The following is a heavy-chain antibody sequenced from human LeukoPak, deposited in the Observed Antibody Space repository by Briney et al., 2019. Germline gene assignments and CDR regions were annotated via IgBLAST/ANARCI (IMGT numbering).Heavy chain of an antibody. CDR2: IYTSGST. CDR1: GGSISSYY. D-gene: IGHD5-18*01. CDR3: ARDIRGYSYGYSFDY. V-gene: IGHV4-4*07. Sequence: SETLSLTCTVSGGSISSYYWSWIRQSAGKGLEWIGRIYTSGSTNYNPSLKSRVTMSVDTSKNQFSLKLSSVTAADTAVYYCARDIRGYSYGYSFDYWGQGTLVTVSS. J-gene: IGHJ4*02.